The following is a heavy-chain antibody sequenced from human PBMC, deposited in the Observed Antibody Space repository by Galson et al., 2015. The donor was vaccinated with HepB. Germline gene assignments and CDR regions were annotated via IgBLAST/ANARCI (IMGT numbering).Heavy chain of an antibody. D-gene: IGHD1-14*01. CDR2: LDPSDSYT. J-gene: IGHJ4*02. V-gene: IGHV5-10-1*01. Sequence: QSGAEVKKPGESLRISCKGSGYTFTAFWITWVRQIPGKGLEWMGRLDPSDSYTDYSPSFQGHVTISADKSITTAYLQWSSLKASDTAMYYCASRHSFFRSVPWYNVSDSWGLGVLVTVSS. CDR3: ASRHSFFRSVPWYNVSDS. CDR1: GYTFTAFW.